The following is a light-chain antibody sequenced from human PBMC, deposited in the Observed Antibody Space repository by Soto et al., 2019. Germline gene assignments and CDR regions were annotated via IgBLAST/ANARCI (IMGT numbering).Light chain of an antibody. CDR1: QSVGSSH. J-gene: IGKJ4*01. V-gene: IGKV3D-20*01. Sequence: EIVLTQSPATLSLSPGERASLSCGASQSVGSSHLAWYQQKPGLAPRLLIYEASSRATGIPDRFSGSGSGTDFTLTISRLEPEEFAVYYCQQYGSSPQTFGGGTKVESK. CDR3: QQYGSSPQT. CDR2: EAS.